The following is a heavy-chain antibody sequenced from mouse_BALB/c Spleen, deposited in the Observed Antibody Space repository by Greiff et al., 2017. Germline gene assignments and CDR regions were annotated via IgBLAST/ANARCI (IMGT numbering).Heavy chain of an antibody. J-gene: IGHJ3*01. CDR3: ARSSYGSSAWFAY. CDR1: GYTFSSYW. V-gene: IGHV1-9*01. CDR2: ILPGSGST. D-gene: IGHD1-1*01. Sequence: QVQLKQSGAELMKPGASVKISCKATGYTFSSYWIEWVKQRPGHGLEWIGEILPGSGSTNYNEKFKGKATLTVDTSSSTAYVDLSSLTSEDSAVYYCARSSYGSSAWFAYWGQGTLVTVSA.